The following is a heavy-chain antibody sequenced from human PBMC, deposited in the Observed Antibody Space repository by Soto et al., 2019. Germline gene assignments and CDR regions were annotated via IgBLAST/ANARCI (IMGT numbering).Heavy chain of an antibody. CDR2: IKPDGGAT. CDR3: FGGNGGPQ. D-gene: IGHD3-16*01. J-gene: IGHJ4*02. Sequence: QLVESGGDLVQPGGSLRLSCATSDFTFRNSWINWVRQAPGKGLEWVANIKPDGGATNYVDSVKGRFTISRDNVRNSASLQMNSLRVEDTAVYFCFGGNGGPQWCQGTLGTVSS. CDR1: DFTFRNSW. V-gene: IGHV3-7*03.